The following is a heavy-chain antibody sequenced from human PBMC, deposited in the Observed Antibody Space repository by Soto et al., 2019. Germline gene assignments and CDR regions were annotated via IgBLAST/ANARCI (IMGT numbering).Heavy chain of an antibody. CDR2: ISGSGGST. D-gene: IGHD3-3*01. Sequence: GGSLRLSCAASGFTFSSYAMSWVRQAPGKGLEWVSAISGSGGSTYYADSVKGRFTISRDNSKNTLYLQMNSLRAEDTAVDYCAKSGTLYDFWSGYYADYYYYGMDVWGQGTTVTVSS. CDR1: GFTFSSYA. V-gene: IGHV3-23*01. CDR3: AKSGTLYDFWSGYYADYYYYGMDV. J-gene: IGHJ6*02.